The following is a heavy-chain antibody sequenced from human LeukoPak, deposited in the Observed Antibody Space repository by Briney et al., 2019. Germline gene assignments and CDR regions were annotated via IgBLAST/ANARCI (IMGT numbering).Heavy chain of an antibody. Sequence: PSENPSPTLTGPWGPLSWDFCGLVPPPAREGPGWIGRIYTSGSTNYNTSLKSRVTMSVDTSKNQFSLKLSSVTAADTAVYYCAREWGSYRSFDYWGQGTLVTVSS. V-gene: IGHV4-4*07. CDR1: WGPLSWDF. D-gene: IGHD3-16*02. J-gene: IGHJ4*02. CDR2: IYTSGST. CDR3: AREWGSYRSFDY.